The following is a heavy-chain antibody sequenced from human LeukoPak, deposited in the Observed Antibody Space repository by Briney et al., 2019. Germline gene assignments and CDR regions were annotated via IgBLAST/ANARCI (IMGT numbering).Heavy chain of an antibody. D-gene: IGHD3-9*01. CDR1: GFTFSSYA. J-gene: IGHJ4*02. CDR2: INDNGGRT. CDR3: AKDPDYDILTGTTFDY. V-gene: IGHV3-23*01. Sequence: GGSLRLSCAASGFTFSSYAMSWVRQAPGKGLEWVPGINDNGGRTYYTDSVKGRFTISRDNSKNTLYLQMNSLRADDTAVYYCAKDPDYDILTGTTFDYWGQGTLVTVSS.